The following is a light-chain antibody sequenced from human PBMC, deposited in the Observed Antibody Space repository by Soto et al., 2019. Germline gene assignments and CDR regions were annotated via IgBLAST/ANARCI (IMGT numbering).Light chain of an antibody. CDR2: DTS. J-gene: IGKJ1*01. Sequence: ETVMTQSPATLSVSPGERATLSCRASQSARISLGWYQQKPGQAPRLLIYDTSTRATGVPARFSGSRSGTEFTLTISSLQSEDFAVYYCQQYNNWPWTFGQGTKVDIK. V-gene: IGKV3-15*01. CDR3: QQYNNWPWT. CDR1: QSARIS.